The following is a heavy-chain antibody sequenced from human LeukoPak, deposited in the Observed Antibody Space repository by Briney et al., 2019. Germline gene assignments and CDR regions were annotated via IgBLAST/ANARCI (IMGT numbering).Heavy chain of an antibody. CDR1: GGSISGYY. V-gene: IGHV4-59*01. D-gene: IGHD4-11*01. CDR2: IYYSGST. Sequence: TPSETLSLTCTVSGGSISGYYWAWIRQPPGKGLVWIGYIYYSGSTSYNPSLKSRVTISVDTSKNQFSLRLSSVTAADTAVYYCARLRGNYFPDYWGQGTLVTVSS. CDR3: ARLRGNYFPDY. J-gene: IGHJ4*02.